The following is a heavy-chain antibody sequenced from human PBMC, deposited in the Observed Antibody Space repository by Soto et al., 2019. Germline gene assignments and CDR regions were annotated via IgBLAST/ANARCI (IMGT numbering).Heavy chain of an antibody. CDR3: ATLGYCSGESCYYRVTWFDP. CDR1: GVSISSSSYY. CDR2: IYYSGST. D-gene: IGHD2-15*01. J-gene: IGHJ5*02. Sequence: SETLSLTCTVSGVSISSSSYYWGWIRQPPGKGLEWIGSIYYSGSTYYNPSLKSRVPISAYTSKNQFSLKLNSVTAADTAVYYCATLGYCSGESCYYRVTWFDPWRQGTLVTVSS. V-gene: IGHV4-39*01.